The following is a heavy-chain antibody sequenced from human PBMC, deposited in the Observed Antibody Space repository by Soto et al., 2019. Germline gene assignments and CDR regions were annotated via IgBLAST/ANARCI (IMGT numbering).Heavy chain of an antibody. J-gene: IGHJ5*02. D-gene: IGHD3-3*01. Sequence: QVQLVESGGGVVQPGRSLRLSCAASGFTFSSYAMHWVRQAPGKGLEWVAVISYDGSNKYYADSVKGRFTISRDNSKNTLYLQMNSLRAEDTAVYYCARDYDLDPWGQGTLVTVSS. CDR3: ARDYDLDP. CDR1: GFTFSSYA. V-gene: IGHV3-30-3*01. CDR2: ISYDGSNK.